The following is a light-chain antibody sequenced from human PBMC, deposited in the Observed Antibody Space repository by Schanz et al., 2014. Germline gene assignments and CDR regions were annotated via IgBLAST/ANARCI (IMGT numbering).Light chain of an antibody. CDR3: SSYTSSSIF. V-gene: IGLV2-14*01. CDR1: TSDVGDYKY. J-gene: IGLJ2*01. CDR2: DVS. Sequence: QSALTQPPSASGSPGQSVTISCTGTTSDVGDYKYFSWYQQHPGKAPKLMIYDVSNRPSGVSIRFSGSKSGNTASLTISGLQAEDEADYYCSSYTSSSIFFGGGTKLTVL.